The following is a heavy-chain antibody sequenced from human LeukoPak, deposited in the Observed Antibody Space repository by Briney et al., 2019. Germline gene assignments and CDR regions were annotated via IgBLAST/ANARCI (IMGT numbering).Heavy chain of an antibody. CDR1: GFTFDDYA. J-gene: IGHJ4*02. Sequence: GGSLRLSCAASGFTFDDYAMHWVRQAPGKGPEWVSGISWNSGSIGYADSVKGRFTISRDNAKNSLYLQMNSLRAEDTALYYCAKGTCSSTSCYYFDYWGQGILVTVSS. CDR3: AKGTCSSTSCYYFDY. V-gene: IGHV3-9*01. CDR2: ISWNSGSI. D-gene: IGHD2-2*01.